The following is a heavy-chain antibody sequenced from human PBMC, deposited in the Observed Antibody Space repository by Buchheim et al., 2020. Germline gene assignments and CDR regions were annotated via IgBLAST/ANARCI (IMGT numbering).Heavy chain of an antibody. J-gene: IGHJ4*02. Sequence: QVQLVQSGAEVKKPGASVKVSCKASEYTFIDYYIHWVRQAPGQGLEWMGRINPISGVTNYAQNFQGRVTMTRDTSISTAYMDLTRLRSDDTAVYYCARGSVVYAIGFDYWGQGTL. D-gene: IGHD2-8*02. CDR3: ARGSVVYAIGFDY. CDR2: INPISGVT. CDR1: EYTFIDYY. V-gene: IGHV1-2*06.